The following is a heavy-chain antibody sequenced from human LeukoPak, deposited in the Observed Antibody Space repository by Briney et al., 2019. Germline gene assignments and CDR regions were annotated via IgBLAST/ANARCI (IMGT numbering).Heavy chain of an antibody. V-gene: IGHV3-30*02. CDR3: ARASKTIAAAGTDFDY. CDR2: IRYDGTNT. J-gene: IGHJ4*02. Sequence: GGSLRLSCAASGFTFNSYGMHWVRQAPGKGLEWVAFIRYDGTNTYYADSVKGRFTISRDNAKNSLYLQMNSLRAEDTAVYYCARASKTIAAAGTDFDYWGQGTLVTVSS. CDR1: GFTFNSYG. D-gene: IGHD6-13*01.